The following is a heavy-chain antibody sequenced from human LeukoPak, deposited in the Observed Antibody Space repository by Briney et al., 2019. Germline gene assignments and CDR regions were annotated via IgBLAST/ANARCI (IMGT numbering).Heavy chain of an antibody. CDR3: AQIGPADAPDLGHFDY. Sequence: SGPTLVNPTQTLTLTCTFSGFSLTTFGMCVAWIRQPPGKALEWLARIDWDDDKYYTTSLETRLTISKDTSKNQVVLTMTNMDPMDTATYYCAQIGPADAPDLGHFDYWGQGTLVTVSS. CDR2: IDWDDDK. J-gene: IGHJ4*02. D-gene: IGHD3-3*01. V-gene: IGHV2-70*11. CDR1: GFSLTTFGMC.